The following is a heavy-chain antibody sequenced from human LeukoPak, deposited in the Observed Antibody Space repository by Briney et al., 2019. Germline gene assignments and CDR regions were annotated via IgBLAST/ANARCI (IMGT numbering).Heavy chain of an antibody. CDR1: GYTFTGYY. D-gene: IGHD1-1*01. Sequence: ASVKVSCKASGYTFTGYYMHWVRQAPGQGLEWMGWINPNSGGTNYAQKLQGRVTMTTDTSTSTAYMELRSLRSDDTAVYYCAREGGTTGTAFQETPRSDYWGQGTLVTVSS. J-gene: IGHJ4*02. CDR3: AREGGTTGTAFQETPRSDY. CDR2: INPNSGGT. V-gene: IGHV1-2*02.